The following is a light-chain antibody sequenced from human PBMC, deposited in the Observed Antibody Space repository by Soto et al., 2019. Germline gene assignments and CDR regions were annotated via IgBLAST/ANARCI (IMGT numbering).Light chain of an antibody. V-gene: IGLV2-14*02. CDR3: CSYTSSNTYV. CDR2: EVN. CDR1: SSDVGSYNL. Sequence: QSVLTQPASVSGSPGQPITISCTGTSSDVGSYNLVSWYQHHPGKAPKLMVYEVNARPSGVSNRFSGSKSGNTASLIISGLQAEDEADYYCCSYTSSNTYVFGTGTKLTVL. J-gene: IGLJ1*01.